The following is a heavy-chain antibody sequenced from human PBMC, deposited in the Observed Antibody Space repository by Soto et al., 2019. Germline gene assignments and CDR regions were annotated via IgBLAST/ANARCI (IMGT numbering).Heavy chain of an antibody. J-gene: IGHJ5*02. Sequence: SETLSLTCTVSGGSISSGGYYWSWIRQHPGMGLEWIGYIYYSGSTYYNPSLKSRVTISVDTSKNQFSLKLSSVTAADTAVYYCARVRNAGDYDWFDPWGQGTLVTVSS. V-gene: IGHV4-31*03. CDR1: GGSISSGGYY. CDR2: IYYSGST. D-gene: IGHD4-17*01. CDR3: ARVRNAGDYDWFDP.